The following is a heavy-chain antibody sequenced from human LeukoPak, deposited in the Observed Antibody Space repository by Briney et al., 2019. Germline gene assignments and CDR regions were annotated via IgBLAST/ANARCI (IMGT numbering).Heavy chain of an antibody. Sequence: PSETLSLTCAVYGGSFSGYYWSWIRQPPGKGLEWIGEINHSGSTNYNPSLKSRVTISVDTSKNQFSLKLSSVTAADTAVYYCARGPYYDFWSGYYAAFDIWGQGTMVTVSS. CDR1: GGSFSGYY. V-gene: IGHV4-34*01. J-gene: IGHJ3*02. D-gene: IGHD3-3*01. CDR3: ARGPYYDFWSGYYAAFDI. CDR2: INHSGST.